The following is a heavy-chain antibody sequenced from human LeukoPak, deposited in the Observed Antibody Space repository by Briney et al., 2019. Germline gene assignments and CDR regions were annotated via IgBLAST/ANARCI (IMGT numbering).Heavy chain of an antibody. Sequence: SETLSLTCTVSGGSISSYYWTWIRQPPGKGLEWIGSIYYSGSTYYNPSLKSRVTISVDTSKNQFSLKLSSVTAADTAVYYCARPRGIAVAGTLYFDYWGQGTLVTVSS. CDR1: GGSISSYY. J-gene: IGHJ4*02. CDR2: IYYSGST. V-gene: IGHV4-59*05. CDR3: ARPRGIAVAGTLYFDY. D-gene: IGHD6-19*01.